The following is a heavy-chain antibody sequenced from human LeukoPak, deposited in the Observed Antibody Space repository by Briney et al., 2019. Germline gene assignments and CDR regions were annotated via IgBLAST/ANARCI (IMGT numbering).Heavy chain of an antibody. CDR1: GYTFTSYD. CDR2: MNPNSGNT. V-gene: IGHV1-8*01. Sequence: ASVKVSSKASGYTFTSYDINWVRQATGQGLEWMGWMNPNSGNTGYAQKFQGRITMTRNTSISTAHMELSSLRSEDTAVYYCARGPYYSGSGSYYMWDYSGQGTLVTVSS. D-gene: IGHD3-10*01. CDR3: ARGPYYSGSGSYYMWDY. J-gene: IGHJ4*02.